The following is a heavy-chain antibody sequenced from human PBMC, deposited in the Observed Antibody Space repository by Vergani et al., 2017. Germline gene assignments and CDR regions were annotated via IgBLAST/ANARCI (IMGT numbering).Heavy chain of an antibody. J-gene: IGHJ2*01. CDR2: IDRNYGIK. Sequence: VEAGGGLVQPGGSLRLSCTASGFTFQAFAFHWVRQVVGRGLEWVSGIDRNYGIKNGNSFEGRFSISRDNAKKAVFLKMNNVRQEDTALYFCVKDNDYDADGPFDLWGRGTLVTVSS. D-gene: IGHD3-16*01. CDR1: GFTFQAFA. V-gene: IGHV3-9*01. CDR3: VKDNDYDADGPFDL.